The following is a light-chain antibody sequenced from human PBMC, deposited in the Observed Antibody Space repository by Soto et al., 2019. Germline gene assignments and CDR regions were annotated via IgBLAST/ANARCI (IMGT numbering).Light chain of an antibody. CDR1: STDVGSHKL. V-gene: IGLV2-23*01. J-gene: IGLJ1*01. CDR2: EAY. Sequence: QSVLTQPASVSGSPGQSIAISCTGTSTDVGSHKLVSWYQQYPGNAPKLIIFEAYKRPSGVSNRFSGSKSGSTASLTISGLQAEDEADYYCCSNAGSPYLEVFGPGTKVTVL. CDR3: CSNAGSPYLEV.